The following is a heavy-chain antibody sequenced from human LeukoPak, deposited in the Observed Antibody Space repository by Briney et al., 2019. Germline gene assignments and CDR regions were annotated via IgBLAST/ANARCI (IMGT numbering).Heavy chain of an antibody. V-gene: IGHV4-34*01. D-gene: IGHD3-3*01. CDR3: ARRRYYDFWSGYYTLEDY. CDR1: GGSFSGYY. J-gene: IGHJ4*02. Sequence: SETLSLTCAVYGGSFSGYYWSWIRQPPGKGLEWIGEINHSGGTNYNPSLKSRVTISVDTSKNQFSLKLSSVTAADTAVYYCARRRYYDFWSGYYTLEDYWGQGTLVTVSS. CDR2: INHSGGT.